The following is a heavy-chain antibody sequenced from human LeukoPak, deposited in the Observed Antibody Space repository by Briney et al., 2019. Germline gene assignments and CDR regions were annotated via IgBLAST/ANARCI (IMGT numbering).Heavy chain of an antibody. J-gene: IGHJ4*02. Sequence: SETLSLTCTVSGDFFSTYYWSWIRQPAGKGLEWIGHIYSSGSTNYNPSLKSRVTMSIDSSKNQFSLKMTSVTAADTAVYYCARYRTSGSYFFDNWGQGTLVAVSS. CDR1: GDFFSTYY. V-gene: IGHV4-59*10. CDR2: IYSSGST. CDR3: ARYRTSGSYFFDN. D-gene: IGHD1-26*01.